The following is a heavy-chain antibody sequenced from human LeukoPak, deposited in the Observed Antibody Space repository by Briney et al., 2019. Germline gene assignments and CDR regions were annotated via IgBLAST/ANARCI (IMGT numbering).Heavy chain of an antibody. Sequence: GGSLRLSCAACGFTVSSYYMNWVRQAPGKEPEWVSVIYTGGGRYYADSVRGRFTISRDTSKNMVFLQMNSLRVEDTAVYYCVRGIDYWGRGTLVTVSS. CDR2: IYTGGGR. CDR3: VRGIDY. V-gene: IGHV3-53*01. CDR1: GFTVSSYY. J-gene: IGHJ4*02.